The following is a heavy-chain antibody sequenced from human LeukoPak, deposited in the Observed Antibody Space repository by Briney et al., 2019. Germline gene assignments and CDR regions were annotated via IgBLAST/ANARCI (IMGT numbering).Heavy chain of an antibody. Sequence: GGSLRLSCAASGFTFSSYAMHWVRQAPGKGLEYVSAISSNGGSTYYANSVKGRFTISRDSSKNTLYLQMGSLRAEDMAVYYCARDYSSGWTYYYYYYMDVWGKGTTVTVSS. CDR3: ARDYSSGWTYYYYYYMDV. V-gene: IGHV3-64*01. J-gene: IGHJ6*03. D-gene: IGHD6-19*01. CDR2: ISSNGGST. CDR1: GFTFSSYA.